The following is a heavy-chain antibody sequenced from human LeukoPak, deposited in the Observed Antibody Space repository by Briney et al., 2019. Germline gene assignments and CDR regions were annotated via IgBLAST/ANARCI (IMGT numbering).Heavy chain of an antibody. J-gene: IGHJ6*03. CDR3: ARGYCSSTSCYARPYYYYYYMDV. V-gene: IGHV1-18*01. CDR2: ISAYNGNT. D-gene: IGHD2-2*01. CDR1: GYTFTSYG. Sequence: ASVKVSCKASGYTFTSYGISWVRQAPGQGLEWMGWISAYNGNTNYAQKLQGRVTMTTDTSTSTAYMELSSLRSEDTAVYYCARGYCSSTSCYARPYYYYYYMDVWGKGTTVTVSS.